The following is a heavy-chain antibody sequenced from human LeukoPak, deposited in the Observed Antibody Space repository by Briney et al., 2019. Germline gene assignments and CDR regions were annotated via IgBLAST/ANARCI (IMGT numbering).Heavy chain of an antibody. CDR1: GYTFTGYY. V-gene: IGHV1-2*04. Sequence: ASVKVSCKASGYTFTGYYMHWVRQAPGQGLEWMGWINPNSGGTNYAQKFQGWVTMTRDTSISTAYMELSRLRSDDTAVYYCARDEIYYYDSSGYYRWGQGTLVTVSS. J-gene: IGHJ5*02. D-gene: IGHD3-22*01. CDR2: INPNSGGT. CDR3: ARDEIYYYDSSGYYR.